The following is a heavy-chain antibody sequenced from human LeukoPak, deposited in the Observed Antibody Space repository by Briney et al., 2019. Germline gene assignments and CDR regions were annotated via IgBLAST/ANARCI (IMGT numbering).Heavy chain of an antibody. D-gene: IGHD3-22*01. V-gene: IGHV4-39*01. J-gene: IGHJ4*02. CDR2: IYYRGST. CDR3: ARHVGGTMIVGPTDY. CDR1: GGTISSSSYY. Sequence: SETLSVTCTVTGGTISSSSYYWGWIREPPGKGLEWIGSIYYRGSTYYNPSLKSRVTISVDTSKNQFSLKLSSVPAEDTAVYYCARHVGGTMIVGPTDYWGQGTLVTVSS.